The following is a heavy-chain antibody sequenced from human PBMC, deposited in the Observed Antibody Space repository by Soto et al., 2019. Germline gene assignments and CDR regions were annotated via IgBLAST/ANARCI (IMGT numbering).Heavy chain of an antibody. CDR3: ARDVLRFLEWLPPGYYYGMDV. V-gene: IGHV1-46*01. Sequence: VASVKVSCKASGYTFTSYYMHWGRQAPGQGLEWMGIINPSGGSTSYAQKFQGRVTMTRDTSTSTVYMELSSLRSEDTAVYYCARDVLRFLEWLPPGYYYGMDVWGQGTTVTVSS. J-gene: IGHJ6*02. D-gene: IGHD3-3*01. CDR1: GYTFTSYY. CDR2: INPSGGST.